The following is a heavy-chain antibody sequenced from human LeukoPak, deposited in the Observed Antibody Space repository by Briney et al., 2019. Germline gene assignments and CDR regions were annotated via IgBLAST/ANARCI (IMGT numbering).Heavy chain of an antibody. CDR2: FDPEDGET. Sequence: ASVKVSCKVSGYTLTELSMHWVRQAPGKGLEWMGGFDPEDGETIYAQKFQGRVTMTEDTSTDTAYMELSSLRSEDTAVYYCATSGRIVVVPAAIYYYYGMDVXXXGXTXTVSS. V-gene: IGHV1-24*01. CDR1: GYTLTELS. J-gene: IGHJ6*04. CDR3: ATSGRIVVVPAAIYYYYGMDV. D-gene: IGHD2-2*01.